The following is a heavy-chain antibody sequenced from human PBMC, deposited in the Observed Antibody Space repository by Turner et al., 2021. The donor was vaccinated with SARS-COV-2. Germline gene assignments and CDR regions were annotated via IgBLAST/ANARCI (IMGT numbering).Heavy chain of an antibody. J-gene: IGHJ5*02. Sequence: ITSRASGPSLVQPPQTLTLTCTFPGFALRTTGVGVGWIRNPPEKALEWLALIYWNYHKRYSPSPKSRLTITKDISKNQVVLTMTNMYPVDTATYYCSHRSGGWDENLFDPWGQGTLVTVSS. V-gene: IGHV2-5*01. CDR1: GFALRTTGVG. CDR2: IYWNYHK. CDR3: SHRSGGWDENLFDP. D-gene: IGHD6-19*01.